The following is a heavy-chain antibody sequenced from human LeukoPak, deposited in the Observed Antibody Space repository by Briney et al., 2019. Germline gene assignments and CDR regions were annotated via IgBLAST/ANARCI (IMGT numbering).Heavy chain of an antibody. CDR3: ARGYLDYYYYYMDV. D-gene: IGHD5-18*01. V-gene: IGHV1-18*01. CDR1: GYSFILYG. J-gene: IGHJ6*03. CDR2: ISTSTGDT. Sequence: ASVKVSCKTSGYSFILYGISWVRQAPGQGPEWMGWISTSTGDTKYTQKFQGRVTMTTDTSTSTAYMELRSLRSDDTAVYYCARGYLDYYYYYMDVWGKGTTVTVSS.